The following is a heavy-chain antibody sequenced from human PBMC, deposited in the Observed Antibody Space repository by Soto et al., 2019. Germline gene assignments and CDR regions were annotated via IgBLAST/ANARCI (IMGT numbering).Heavy chain of an antibody. CDR1: GFAFSGYA. D-gene: IGHD3-3*02. J-gene: IGHJ4*02. CDR3: ARGGMVLAGGFDFEFSHFEF. CDR2: VTFDGTDK. Sequence: GGSLRLSCAASGFAFSGYAMHWVRQVPGKGLEWVAGVTFDGTDKYYADSVKGRFTMSRDNSKNTVSLQMNDVRAEDTAVYHCARGGMVLAGGFDFEFSHFEFWGQGTLVTVSS. V-gene: IGHV3-30-3*01.